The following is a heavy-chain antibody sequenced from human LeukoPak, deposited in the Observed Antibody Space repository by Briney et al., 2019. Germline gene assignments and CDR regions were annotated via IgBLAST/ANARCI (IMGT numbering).Heavy chain of an antibody. D-gene: IGHD3-22*01. CDR2: INPNSGGT. Sequence: ASVKVSCKASGYTFTGYYMHWVRQAPGQGLEWMGWINPNSGGTNYAQKFQGRVTMTRDTSISTAYMELSRLRSDDTAVYYCARDMYYYDSSGSHDYWGQGTLVTVSS. CDR3: ARDMYYYDSSGSHDY. CDR1: GYTFTGYY. J-gene: IGHJ4*02. V-gene: IGHV1-2*02.